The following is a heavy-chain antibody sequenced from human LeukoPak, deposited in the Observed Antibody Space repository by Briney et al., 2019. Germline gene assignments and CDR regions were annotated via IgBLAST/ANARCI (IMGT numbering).Heavy chain of an antibody. Sequence: PGGSLRLSCAASGFTFSSYAMSWVRQAPGKGLEWVAVISYDGGNKYYADSVKGRFTISRDNSKNTLYLQMNSLRAEDTAVYYCARDPSGVSHDYWGQGTLVTVSS. CDR3: ARDPSGVSHDY. CDR2: ISYDGGNK. V-gene: IGHV3-30-3*01. CDR1: GFTFSSYA. D-gene: IGHD2-21*01. J-gene: IGHJ4*02.